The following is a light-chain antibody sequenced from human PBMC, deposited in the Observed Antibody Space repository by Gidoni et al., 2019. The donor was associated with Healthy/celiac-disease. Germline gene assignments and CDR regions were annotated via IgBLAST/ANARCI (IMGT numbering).Light chain of an antibody. CDR2: GNS. Sequence: QSVLTQPPSVSGAPGQRVTISCTGSSPNIGAGYDVHWYQQLPGPAPKLLIYGNSNRPSGFPDRFSGSKSGTSASLAITGLQAEDEADYYCQSYDSSLSGVFGTGTKVTVL. V-gene: IGLV1-40*01. CDR1: SPNIGAGYD. J-gene: IGLJ1*01. CDR3: QSYDSSLSGV.